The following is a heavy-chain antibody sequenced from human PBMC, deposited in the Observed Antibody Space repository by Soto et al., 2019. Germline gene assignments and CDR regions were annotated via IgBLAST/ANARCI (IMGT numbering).Heavy chain of an antibody. D-gene: IGHD3-3*01. CDR2: IYYSGST. V-gene: IGHV4-39*01. CDR3: ARHEDFWSGYYYFGMDV. CDR1: GGSISSSSYY. Sequence: SETLSLTCTVSGGSISSSSYYWGWIRQPPGKGLEWIGSIYYSGSTYYNPSLKSRVTISVDTSKNQFSLKLSSVTAADTAVYYCARHEDFWSGYYYFGMDVWGQGTTVTVSS. J-gene: IGHJ6*02.